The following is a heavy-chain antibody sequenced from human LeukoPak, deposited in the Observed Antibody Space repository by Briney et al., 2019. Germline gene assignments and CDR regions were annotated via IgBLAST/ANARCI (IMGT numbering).Heavy chain of an antibody. CDR3: ARALATVVTPYNWFDP. V-gene: IGHV1-69*02. J-gene: IGHJ5*02. D-gene: IGHD4-23*01. Sequence: SVKVSCKASGGTFSSYTISWVRQAPGQGLEWMGRIIPILGIANYAQKFQGRGRVTAAKATSKAYLALRRPSSEDTAVYYCARALATVVTPYNWFDPWGQGTLVTVSS. CDR1: GGTFSSYT. CDR2: IIPILGIA.